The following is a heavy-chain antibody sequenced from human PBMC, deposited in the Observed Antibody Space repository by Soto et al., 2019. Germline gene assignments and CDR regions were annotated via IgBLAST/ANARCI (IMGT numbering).Heavy chain of an antibody. CDR1: GFTFGTYT. Sequence: GGSLRLSCTASGFTFGTYTMHWVRQAPGRGPECVSTISSHGGRTFYADFVKGRFTMSSDNSKNTLYLQMSSLRLEDTAVYYCVKARATGPKSDFDYWGQGTLVTVSS. CDR3: VKARATGPKSDFDY. CDR2: ISSHGGRT. V-gene: IGHV3-64D*06. J-gene: IGHJ4*02. D-gene: IGHD7-27*01.